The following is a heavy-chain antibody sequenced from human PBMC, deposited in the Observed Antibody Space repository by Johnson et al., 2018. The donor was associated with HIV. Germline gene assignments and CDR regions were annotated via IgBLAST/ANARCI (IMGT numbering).Heavy chain of an antibody. CDR1: GFTFSSYA. CDR2: ISGSGGST. V-gene: IGHV3-23*04. Sequence: VQLVESGGGLVQPGGSLRLSCAASGFTFSSYAMSWVRQAPGKGLEWVSAISGSGGSTYYADSVKGRFTISRDNSKNTLYLQMNSLRAEDTAVYYCANGGLHFVELLPHDAFDIWGQGTMVTVSS. D-gene: IGHD3-3*01. J-gene: IGHJ3*02. CDR3: ANGGLHFVELLPHDAFDI.